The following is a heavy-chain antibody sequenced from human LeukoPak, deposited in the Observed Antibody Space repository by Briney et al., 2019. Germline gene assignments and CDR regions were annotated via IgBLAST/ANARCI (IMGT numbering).Heavy chain of an antibody. CDR1: GFTFSSYA. CDR2: ISGSGGST. V-gene: IGHV3-23*01. Sequence: GGSLRLSCAASGFTFSSYAMSWVRQAPGKGLGWVSAISGSGGSTYYADSVKGRFTISRDNSKNTLYLQMNSLRAEDTAVYYCAKIEVTGYYFPDGMDVWGQGTTVTVSS. D-gene: IGHD3-9*01. CDR3: AKIEVTGYYFPDGMDV. J-gene: IGHJ6*02.